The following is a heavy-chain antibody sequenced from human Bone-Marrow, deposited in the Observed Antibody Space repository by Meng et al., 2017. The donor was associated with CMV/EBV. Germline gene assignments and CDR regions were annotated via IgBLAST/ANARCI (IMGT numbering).Heavy chain of an antibody. J-gene: IGHJ2*01. Sequence: SETLSLTCTVSGYSISSGYYWGWVRQPPGKGLEWIGSIYHSGSTYYNPSLKSRVTISVDTSKNQFSLKLSSVTAADTAVYYCARTEIQLWLRYFDLWGRGTLVTVSS. V-gene: IGHV4-38-2*02. CDR3: ARTEIQLWLRYFDL. CDR1: GYSISSGYY. D-gene: IGHD5-18*01. CDR2: IYHSGST.